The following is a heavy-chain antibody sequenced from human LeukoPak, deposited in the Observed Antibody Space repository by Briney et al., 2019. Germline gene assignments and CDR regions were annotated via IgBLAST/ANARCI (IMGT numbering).Heavy chain of an antibody. Sequence: GGSLRLSCAASGFTFSSYSMNWVRQAPGKGLEWVSSISSSSSYIYYADSVKGRFTISRDNAKNSLYLQMNSLRAEDTAVYYCAVAKIRTDAFDIWGQGTMVTVSS. CDR2: ISSSSSYI. CDR3: AVAKIRTDAFDI. V-gene: IGHV3-21*01. J-gene: IGHJ3*02. CDR1: GFTFSSYS. D-gene: IGHD2-15*01.